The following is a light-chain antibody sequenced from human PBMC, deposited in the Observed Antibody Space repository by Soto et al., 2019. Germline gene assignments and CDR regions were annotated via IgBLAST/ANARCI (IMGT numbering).Light chain of an antibody. Sequence: QSALTQPPSASGSPGQSVTISCTGTSSDVGAYNYVSWYQQHPGKAPKLMIYEVIKRPSGVPDRFSGSKSGNTASLTVSGLQVEDEADYYCSSYAGSNNLLFGGGTQLTVL. CDR3: SSYAGSNNLL. CDR1: SSDVGAYNY. V-gene: IGLV2-8*01. J-gene: IGLJ7*01. CDR2: EVI.